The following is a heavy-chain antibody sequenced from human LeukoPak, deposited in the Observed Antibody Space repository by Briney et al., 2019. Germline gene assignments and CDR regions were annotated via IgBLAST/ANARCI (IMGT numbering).Heavy chain of an antibody. D-gene: IGHD6-6*01. V-gene: IGHV1-18*01. J-gene: IGHJ6*03. CDR2: ISAYNGNT. CDR1: GYTFTSYG. Sequence: VASVKVSCKASGYTFTSYGISWVRQAPGQGLDWMGWISAYNGNTNYAQKLQGRVTMTTDTSTSTAYMELRSLRSDDTAVYYCARRSSSWYYYYYMDVWGKGTTVTVSS. CDR3: ARRSSSWYYYYYMDV.